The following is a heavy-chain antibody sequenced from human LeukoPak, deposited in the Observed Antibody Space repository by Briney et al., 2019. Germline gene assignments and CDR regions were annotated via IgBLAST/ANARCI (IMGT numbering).Heavy chain of an antibody. CDR3: ARVGCSSTSCHTWFDP. D-gene: IGHD2-2*02. Sequence: GASVKVSCKASGYTFTSYDIHWVRQATGQELEWMGWMNPSNVNTGYAQKFQGRVTMTRDTSTNTAYMELSSLRSEDTAFYYCARVGCSSTSCHTWFDPWGQGTLVTVSS. J-gene: IGHJ5*02. CDR1: GYTFTSYD. V-gene: IGHV1-8*01. CDR2: MNPSNVNT.